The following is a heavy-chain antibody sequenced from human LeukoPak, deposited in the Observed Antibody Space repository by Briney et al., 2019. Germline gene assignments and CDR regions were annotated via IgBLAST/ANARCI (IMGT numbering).Heavy chain of an antibody. D-gene: IGHD3-16*01. Sequence: SETLSLTCAVSSGSISSSGYSWNWIRQPPGKGLEWIGYINHSGSTNYNPSLKSRVTISVDTSKNQFSLKLSSVTAADTAVYYCARARIMITFGGVGWFDPWGQGTLVTVSS. CDR1: SGSISSSGYS. V-gene: IGHV4-30-2*01. J-gene: IGHJ5*02. CDR2: INHSGST. CDR3: ARARIMITFGGVGWFDP.